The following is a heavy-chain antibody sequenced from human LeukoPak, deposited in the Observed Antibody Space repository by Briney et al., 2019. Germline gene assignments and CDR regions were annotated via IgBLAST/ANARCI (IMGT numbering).Heavy chain of an antibody. CDR1: GFTFSNAW. CDR2: IKSKTDGGTT. D-gene: IGHD3-9*01. J-gene: IGHJ6*03. CDR3: TTEARLRYFDWLPGYYYYYYMDV. V-gene: IGHV3-15*01. Sequence: PGGSLRLSCAASGFTFSNAWMSWVRQAPGKGLEWVGHIKSKTDGGTTDYAAPVKGRFTISRDDSKNTLYLQMNSLKTEDTAVYYCTTEARLRYFDWLPGYYYYYYMDVWGKGTTVTISS.